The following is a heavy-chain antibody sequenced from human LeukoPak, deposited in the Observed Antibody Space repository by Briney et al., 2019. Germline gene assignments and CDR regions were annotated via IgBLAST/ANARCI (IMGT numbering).Heavy chain of an antibody. J-gene: IGHJ4*02. D-gene: IGHD5-12*01. CDR1: GFTFSSYG. CDR2: ISYDGSNK. Sequence: PGGSLRLSCAASGFTFSSYGMHWVRQAPGKGLEWVAVISYDGSNKYYADSVKGRFTISRDNSKNTLYLQMNSLRAEDTAVYYCAKDPGYSGYRGIDYWGQGTLVTVSS. CDR3: AKDPGYSGYRGIDY. V-gene: IGHV3-30*18.